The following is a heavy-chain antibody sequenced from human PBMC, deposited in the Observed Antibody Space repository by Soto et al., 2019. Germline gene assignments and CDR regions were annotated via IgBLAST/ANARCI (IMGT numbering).Heavy chain of an antibody. J-gene: IGHJ4*02. CDR1: GGSISSYY. CDR2: IYYSGST. D-gene: IGHD1-26*01. V-gene: IGHV4-59*01. Sequence: QVQLQESGPGLVNPSETLSLTCTVSGGSISSYYWTWIRQPPGKGLEWIGYIYYSGSTNYNPSLKSRVTMSVDTSKNQFSLKLNSVTAADTAVYYCARGLRERKKSFDYWGQGTLVTVSS. CDR3: ARGLRERKKSFDY.